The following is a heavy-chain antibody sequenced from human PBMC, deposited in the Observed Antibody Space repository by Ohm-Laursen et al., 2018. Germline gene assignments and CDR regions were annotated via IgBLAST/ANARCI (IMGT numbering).Heavy chain of an antibody. D-gene: IGHD6-6*01. V-gene: IGHV4-59*08. J-gene: IGHJ4*02. Sequence: PSDTLSLTCIVSGGSISSFYWTWIRQPPGKGLEWIGYVYYTGRTDYNPSLKSRVTISVDTSKNQFSLDLNSVTAADTAVYYCVRRAVRPERFDYWGQGALVTVSS. CDR2: VYYTGRT. CDR3: VRRAVRPERFDY. CDR1: GGSISSFY.